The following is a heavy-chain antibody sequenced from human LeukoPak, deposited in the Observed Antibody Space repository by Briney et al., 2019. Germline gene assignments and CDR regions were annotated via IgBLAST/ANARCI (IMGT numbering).Heavy chain of an antibody. Sequence: GASVKVPCKASGGTFGSYAISWVRQAPGQGLEWMGRIIPIFGTANYAQKFQGRVTITTDESTSTAYMELSSLRSEDTAVYYCAREVVWNDYGDYGGFLYWGQGTLVTVSS. V-gene: IGHV1-69*05. J-gene: IGHJ4*02. D-gene: IGHD4-17*01. CDR2: IIPIFGTA. CDR1: GGTFGSYA. CDR3: AREVVWNDYGDYGGFLY.